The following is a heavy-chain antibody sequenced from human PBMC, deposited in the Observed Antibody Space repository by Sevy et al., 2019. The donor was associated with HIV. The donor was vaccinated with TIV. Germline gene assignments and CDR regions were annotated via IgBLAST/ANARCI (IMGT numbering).Heavy chain of an antibody. J-gene: IGHJ5*02. V-gene: IGHV3-11*01. CDR2: ISSSGSTI. D-gene: IGHD2-2*01. CDR3: ARDRYGVVVPAAKNWFDP. CDR1: GFTFSDYY. Sequence: GGSLRLSCAASGFTFSDYYMSWTRQAPGKGLEWVSYISSSGSTIYYADSVKGRFTISRDNAKNSLYLQMNSLRAEDTAVYYCARDRYGVVVPAAKNWFDPWGQGTLVTVSS.